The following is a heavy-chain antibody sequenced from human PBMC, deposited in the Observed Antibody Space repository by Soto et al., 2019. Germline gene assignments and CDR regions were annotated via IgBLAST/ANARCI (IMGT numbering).Heavy chain of an antibody. J-gene: IGHJ5*02. D-gene: IGHD5-12*01. V-gene: IGHV1-69*06. CDR2: IIPIFGTA. CDR1: GGTFSSYA. CDR3: ARGGGGHIVATIPNWFDP. Sequence: QVQLVQSGAEVKKPGSSVKVSCKASGGTFSSYAISWVRQAPGQGLEWMGGIIPIFGTANYAQKFQGRVTITADKSTSTAYMELSSLRAEDTAVYYCARGGGGHIVATIPNWFDPWGQGTLVTVSS.